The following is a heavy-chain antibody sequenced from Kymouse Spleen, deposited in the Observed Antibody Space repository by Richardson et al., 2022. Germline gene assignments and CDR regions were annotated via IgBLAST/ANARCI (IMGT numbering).Heavy chain of an antibody. V-gene: IGHV4-61*01. CDR1: GGSVSSGSYY. D-gene: IGHD6-13*01. CDR3: ARGYSSSWSSGLVRP. CDR2: IYYSGST. J-gene: IGHJ5*02. Sequence: QVQLQESGPGLVKPSETLSLTCTVSGGSVSSGSYYWSWIRQPPGKGLEWIGYIYYSGSTNYNPSLKSRVTISVDTSKNQFSLKLSSVTAADTAVYYCARGYSSSWSSGLVRPLGPGNPGHRLL.